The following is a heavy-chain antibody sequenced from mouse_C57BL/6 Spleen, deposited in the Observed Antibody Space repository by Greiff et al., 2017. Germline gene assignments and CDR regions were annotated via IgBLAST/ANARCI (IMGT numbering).Heavy chain of an antibody. D-gene: IGHD2-3*01. Sequence: VQLQQPGAELVRPGTSVKLSCKASGYTFTSYWMHWVKQRPGQGLEWIGVIDPSDSYTNYNQKFKGKATLTVDTSSSTAYMQLSSLTSEDSAVYYCARSRDGYFDYWGQGTTLTVSS. J-gene: IGHJ2*01. CDR2: IDPSDSYT. V-gene: IGHV1-59*01. CDR1: GYTFTSYW. CDR3: ARSRDGYFDY.